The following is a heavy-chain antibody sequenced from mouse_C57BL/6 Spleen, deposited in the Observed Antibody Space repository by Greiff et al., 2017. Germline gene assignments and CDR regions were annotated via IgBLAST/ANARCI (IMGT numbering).Heavy chain of an antibody. Sequence: VKLLESGAELARPGASVKLSCKASGYTFTSYGISWVKQRTGQGLEWIGEIYPRSGNTYYNEKFKGKATLTADKSSSTAYMELRSLTSEDSAVYFCARSVRDAMDYWGQGTSVTVSS. V-gene: IGHV1-81*01. J-gene: IGHJ4*01. CDR3: ARSVRDAMDY. CDR1: GYTFTSYG. CDR2: IYPRSGNT. D-gene: IGHD1-1*01.